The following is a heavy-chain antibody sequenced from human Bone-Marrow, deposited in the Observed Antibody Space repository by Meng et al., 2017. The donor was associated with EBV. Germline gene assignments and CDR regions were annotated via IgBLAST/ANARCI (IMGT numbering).Heavy chain of an antibody. J-gene: IGHJ4*02. D-gene: IGHD3-3*01. CDR1: GFTFSGSA. Sequence: EAALVEAGGRFVHAGGALKPSCAGSGFTFSGSAMHWVRQASGKGLEWVGRIRTKGNNYATAYAASVEGRFAISRDDSKNTAYLQMNSLKTEDTAVYYCITRGSFGVVIGAYWGQGTLVTVSS. V-gene: IGHV3-73*01. CDR3: ITRGSFGVVIGAY. CDR2: IRTKGNNYAT.